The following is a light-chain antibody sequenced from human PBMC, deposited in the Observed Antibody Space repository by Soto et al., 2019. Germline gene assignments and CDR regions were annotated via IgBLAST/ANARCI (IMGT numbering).Light chain of an antibody. V-gene: IGKV1-39*01. CDR3: QQYYSFPRT. J-gene: IGKJ5*01. Sequence: DIEVPHSPSSLSASLGDRVTITCRASQSIGNNLNWYHQKPEKAPNLLIYDASSLQSGVPSRFSGSGSGTDFTLTISSLQPEDFTTYCCQQYYSFPRTFGQATRLEIK. CDR1: QSIGNN. CDR2: DAS.